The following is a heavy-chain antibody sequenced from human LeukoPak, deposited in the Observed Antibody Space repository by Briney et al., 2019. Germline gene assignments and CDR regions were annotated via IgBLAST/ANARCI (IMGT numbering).Heavy chain of an antibody. CDR3: AREGIYYFDY. V-gene: IGHV4-59*12. J-gene: IGHJ4*02. CDR2: IYYSGST. D-gene: IGHD3-10*01. Sequence: PSETLSLTCTVSGGSISSYYWSWIRQPPGKGLEWIGYIYYSGSTYYNPSLKSRVTISVDTSKNQFSLKLSSVTAADTAVYYCAREGIYYFDYWGQGTLVTVSS. CDR1: GGSISSYY.